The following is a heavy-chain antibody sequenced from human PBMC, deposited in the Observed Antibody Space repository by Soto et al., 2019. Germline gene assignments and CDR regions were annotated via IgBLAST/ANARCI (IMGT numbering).Heavy chain of an antibody. J-gene: IGHJ5*02. V-gene: IGHV3-23*01. CDR2: ISGSGGST. Sequence: EVQLLESGGGLVQPGGSLRLSCAASGFTFSSYAMSWVRQAPGKGLEWVSAISGSGGSTYYADSVKGRFTISRDNSKNTLYLQMNSLRAEDTAVYYCAKDEGNVLLWFGELSVRCFDPWGQGTLVTVSS. CDR1: GFTFSSYA. D-gene: IGHD3-10*01. CDR3: AKDEGNVLLWFGELSVRCFDP.